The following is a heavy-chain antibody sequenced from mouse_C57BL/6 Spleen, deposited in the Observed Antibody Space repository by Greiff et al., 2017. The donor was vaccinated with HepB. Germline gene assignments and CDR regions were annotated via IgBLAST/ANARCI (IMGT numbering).Heavy chain of an antibody. CDR1: GFTFSSYG. J-gene: IGHJ2*01. Sequence: EVQRVESGGDLVKPGGSLKLSCAASGFTFSSYGMSWVRQTPDQRLEWVATISSGGSYTYYPDRVKGRFTISRENAKNTLYLQMSSLKSEDTAMYYCSRSVIGDYYGSSFFDYWGQGTTLTVSS. D-gene: IGHD1-1*01. CDR3: SRSVIGDYYGSSFFDY. V-gene: IGHV5-6*01. CDR2: ISSGGSYT.